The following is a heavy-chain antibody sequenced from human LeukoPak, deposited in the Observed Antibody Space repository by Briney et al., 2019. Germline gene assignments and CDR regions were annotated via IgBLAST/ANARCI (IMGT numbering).Heavy chain of an antibody. CDR3: ARGAVSPDCNGGSCYTFDY. D-gene: IGHD2-15*01. V-gene: IGHV1-8*01. CDR1: GYTFTSY. CDR2: LNHDRGND. Sequence: ASVKVSCKASGYTFTSYINWMLQPPGPGVEGMGGLNHDRGNDEYEQKIQGRVTMTSDNSISTAYMELRSLRSEDTAVYYCARGAVSPDCNGGSCYTFDYLGQGTLVTVAS. J-gene: IGHJ4*02.